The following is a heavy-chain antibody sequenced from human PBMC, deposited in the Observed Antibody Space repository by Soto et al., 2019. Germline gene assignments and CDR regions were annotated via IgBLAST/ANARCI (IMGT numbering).Heavy chain of an antibody. CDR1: GFTFSSYA. CDR3: AKNSVGEYYDFWSGYNYYFDY. J-gene: IGHJ4*02. V-gene: IGHV3-23*01. Sequence: GGSLRLSCAASGFTFSSYAMSWVRQAPGKGLEWVSAISGSGGSTYYADSVKGRFTISRDNSKNTLYLQMNSLRAEDTAVYYCAKNSVGEYYDFWSGYNYYFDYWGQGTLVTVSS. D-gene: IGHD3-3*01. CDR2: ISGSGGST.